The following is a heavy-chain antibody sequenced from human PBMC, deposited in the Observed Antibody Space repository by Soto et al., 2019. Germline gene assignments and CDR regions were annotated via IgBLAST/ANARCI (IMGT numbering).Heavy chain of an antibody. Sequence: QVQLVQSGVEVKKPGASVKVSCKASGYTFISHGISWVRQAPGQGLEWMGWISGKNGNTNYAQKLQATVTLTTDTPTSKAYMELRSLRFGDTAVYYCARVSSSIVVVPDYGMDVWGQGTTVTVSS. V-gene: IGHV1-18*04. CDR1: GYTFISHG. CDR2: ISGKNGNT. CDR3: ARVSSSIVVVPDYGMDV. D-gene: IGHD2-15*01. J-gene: IGHJ6*02.